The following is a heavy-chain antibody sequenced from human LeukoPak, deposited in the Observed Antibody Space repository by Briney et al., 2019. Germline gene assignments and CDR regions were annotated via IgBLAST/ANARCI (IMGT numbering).Heavy chain of an antibody. D-gene: IGHD6-6*01. Sequence: GASVKVSCKASGYTFTGYYMHWVRQAPGQGLEWMGWSNPNSGGTNYAQKFQGRVTMTRDPSISTAYMELSRLRSDDTAVYYCARVPGTGSSSGAFDYWGQGTLVTVSS. J-gene: IGHJ4*02. CDR1: GYTFTGYY. CDR2: SNPNSGGT. CDR3: ARVPGTGSSSGAFDY. V-gene: IGHV1-2*02.